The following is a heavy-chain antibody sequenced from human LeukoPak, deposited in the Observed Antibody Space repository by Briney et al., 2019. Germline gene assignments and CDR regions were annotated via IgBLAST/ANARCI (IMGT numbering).Heavy chain of an antibody. CDR1: GGTFSSYA. D-gene: IGHD3-10*01. J-gene: IGHJ4*02. CDR3: ATDLMVRGVISDY. V-gene: IGHV1-18*01. CDR2: ISAYNGNT. Sequence: ASVKVSCKASGGTFSSYAISWVRQAPGQGLEWMGWISAYNGNTNYAQKLQGRVTMTTDTSTSTAYMELRSLRSDDTAVYYCATDLMVRGVISDYWGQGTLVTVSS.